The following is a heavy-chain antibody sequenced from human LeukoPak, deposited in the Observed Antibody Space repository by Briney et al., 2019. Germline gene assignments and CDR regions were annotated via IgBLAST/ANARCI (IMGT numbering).Heavy chain of an antibody. CDR1: GFTFSSYS. Sequence: PGGSLRLSCAASGFTFSSYSMNWVRQAPGKGLEWVSSISSSSSYIYYADSMKGRFTMSRENAKNSLYLQMNSLRAEDTAVYYCARAREQYCTGGSCYSTGDYWGQGTLVTVSS. CDR2: ISSSSSYI. V-gene: IGHV3-21*01. D-gene: IGHD2-15*01. CDR3: ARAREQYCTGGSCYSTGDY. J-gene: IGHJ4*02.